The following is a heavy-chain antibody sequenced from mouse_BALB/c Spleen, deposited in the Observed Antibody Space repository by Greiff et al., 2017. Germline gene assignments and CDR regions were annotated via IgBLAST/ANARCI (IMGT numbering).Heavy chain of an antibody. Sequence: EVKLMESGGGLVQPGGSRKLSCAASGFTFSSFGMHWVRQAPEKGLEWVAYISSGSSTIYYADTVKGRFTISRDNPKSTLFLQMTSLRSEDTAMYYCARYGYYGSSYDYAMDYWGQGTSVTVSS. V-gene: IGHV5-17*02. CDR2: ISSGSSTI. CDR3: ARYGYYGSSYDYAMDY. CDR1: GFTFSSFG. J-gene: IGHJ4*01. D-gene: IGHD1-1*01.